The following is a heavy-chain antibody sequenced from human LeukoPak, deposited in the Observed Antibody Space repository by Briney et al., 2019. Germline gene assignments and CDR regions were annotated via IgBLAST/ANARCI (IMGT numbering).Heavy chain of an antibody. V-gene: IGHV3-21*06. Sequence: GGSLRLSCAAPGFSFSKSSMLWFRQAPGKGLEWVSSISIGSSPYTYYADSLKGRFTISRDNAKNSVCLQMNSLRPEDTAVYYCASYTLWYGDSWGQGTLVTVSS. CDR1: GFSFSKSS. J-gene: IGHJ4*02. CDR2: ISIGSSPYT. D-gene: IGHD3-10*01. CDR3: ASYTLWYGDS.